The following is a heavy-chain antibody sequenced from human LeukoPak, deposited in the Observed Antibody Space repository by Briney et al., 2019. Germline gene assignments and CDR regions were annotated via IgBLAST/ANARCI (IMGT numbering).Heavy chain of an antibody. J-gene: IGHJ4*02. CDR2: INSDGTNT. V-gene: IGHV3-74*01. CDR1: GFTLNDYW. Sequence: GGSLRLSCAAFGFTLNDYWMHWVRQVPGTGLVWVSYINSDGTNTDYADSVKGRFTIFRDNAKKTLYLQMNSLRAEDTAVYYCVRQDSGGYLGGYWGQGTLVTVSS. D-gene: IGHD1-26*01. CDR3: VRQDSGGYLGGY.